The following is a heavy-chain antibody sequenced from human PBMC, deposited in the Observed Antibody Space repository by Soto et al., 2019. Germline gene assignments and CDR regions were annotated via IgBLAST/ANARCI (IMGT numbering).Heavy chain of an antibody. V-gene: IGHV3-74*03. CDR2: INNDGSST. CDR3: AKDLLSYSSSEYFDY. Sequence: GSLRLSCAASGFTLSSFFMHWVRQGPGKGLVWVSRINNDGSSTTYADSVKGRFTISRDNAKNTLYLQMNSLRAEDTAVYYCAKDLLSYSSSEYFDYWGQGTLVTVSS. CDR1: GFTLSSFF. D-gene: IGHD6-6*01. J-gene: IGHJ4*02.